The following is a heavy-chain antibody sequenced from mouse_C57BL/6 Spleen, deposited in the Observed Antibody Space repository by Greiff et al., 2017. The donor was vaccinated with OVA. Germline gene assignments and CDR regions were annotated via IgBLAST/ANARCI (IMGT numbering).Heavy chain of an antibody. D-gene: IGHD6-5*01. Sequence: VKLQQPGAELVKPGASVKLSCKASGYTFTSYWMHWVKQRPGQGLEWIGMIHPNSGSTNYNEKFKSKATLTVDKSSSTAYMQLSSLTSEDSAVYYCARDYSYALDYWGQGTTLTVSS. V-gene: IGHV1-64*01. CDR2: IHPNSGST. CDR3: ARDYSYALDY. J-gene: IGHJ2*01. CDR1: GYTFTSYW.